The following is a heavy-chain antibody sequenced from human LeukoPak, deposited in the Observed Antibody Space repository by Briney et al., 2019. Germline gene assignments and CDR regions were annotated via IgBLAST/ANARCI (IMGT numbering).Heavy chain of an antibody. CDR3: ARCQYYYDSSGYQNWFDP. J-gene: IGHJ5*02. CDR1: GGSISSGGYY. Sequence: SQTLSLTCTVSGGSISSGGYYWSWIRQHPGKGLEWIGYIYYSGSTYYNPSLKSRVTISVDTSKNQFSLKLSSVTAADTAVYYCARCQYYYDSSGYQNWFDPWGQGTLVTVSS. D-gene: IGHD3-22*01. V-gene: IGHV4-31*03. CDR2: IYYSGST.